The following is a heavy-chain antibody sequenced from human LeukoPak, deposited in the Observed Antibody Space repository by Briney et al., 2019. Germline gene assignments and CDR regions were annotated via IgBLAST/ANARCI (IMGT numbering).Heavy chain of an antibody. D-gene: IGHD3-9*01. CDR2: ISWNSGSI. J-gene: IGHJ4*02. V-gene: IGHV3-9*01. CDR1: GFTFDDYA. CDR3: AKWGDYDILTGYYDPDY. Sequence: GGSLRLSCAASGFTFDDYAMRWVRQAPGKGLEWVSGISWNSGSIGYADSVKGRFTISRDNAKNSLYLQMNSLRAEDTALYYCAKWGDYDILTGYYDPDYWGQGTLVTVSS.